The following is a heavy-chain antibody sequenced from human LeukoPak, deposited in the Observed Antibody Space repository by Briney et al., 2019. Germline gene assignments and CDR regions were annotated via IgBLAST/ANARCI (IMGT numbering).Heavy chain of an antibody. CDR3: AKAVYGDYEPDAFDI. D-gene: IGHD4-17*01. CDR1: GFTLSTNA. V-gene: IGHV3-23*01. Sequence: GGSLRLSCLTSGFTLSTNAMSWVRQAPGKGLEWVSAISGSGGSTYYADSVKGRFTISRDNSKNTLYLQMNSLRAEDTAVYYCAKAVYGDYEPDAFDIWGQGTMVTVSS. J-gene: IGHJ3*02. CDR2: ISGSGGST.